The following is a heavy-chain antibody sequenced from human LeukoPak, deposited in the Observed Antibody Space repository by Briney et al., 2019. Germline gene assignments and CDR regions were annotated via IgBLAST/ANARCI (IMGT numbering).Heavy chain of an antibody. CDR2: IYYSGST. CDR3: ARGNYYDSSGYYYIYYYYMDV. D-gene: IGHD3-22*01. CDR1: RGSISSYY. V-gene: IGHV4-59*01. Sequence: SETLPLTCIVSRGSISSYYWSWVRQPPGKGVEWIGYIYYSGSTNYNPSLKSRVTISVDTSKNQFSLKLSSVSAADTAVYYCARGNYYDSSGYYYIYYYYMDVWGKGTKVTISS. J-gene: IGHJ6*03.